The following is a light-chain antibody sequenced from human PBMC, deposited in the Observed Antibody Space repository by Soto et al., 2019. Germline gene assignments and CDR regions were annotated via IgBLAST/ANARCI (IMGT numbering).Light chain of an antibody. CDR2: DAS. CDR1: QSVSSY. J-gene: IGKJ2*01. CDR3: QQRTNWPPKYT. Sequence: EIVLTQSPATLSLSPGERATLSCRASQSVSSYLAWYQQKLGQAPGLLIYDASNRATGIPARFSGSGAGTDFTLTISSLEPEDFAVYYCQQRTNWPPKYTFGQGTKLEIK. V-gene: IGKV3-11*01.